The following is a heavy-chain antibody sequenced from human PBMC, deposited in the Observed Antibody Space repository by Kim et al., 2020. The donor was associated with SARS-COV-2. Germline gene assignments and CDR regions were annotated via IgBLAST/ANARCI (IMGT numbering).Heavy chain of an antibody. D-gene: IGHD3-10*01. CDR3: ARVGWFGEFMIKDY. J-gene: IGHJ4*02. CDR1: GGSISSSSYY. V-gene: IGHV4-39*07. CDR2: IYYSGST. Sequence: SETLSLTCTVSGGSISSSSYYWGWIRQPPGKGLEWIGSIYYSGSTYYNPSLKSRVTISVDTSKNQFSLKLSSVTAADTAVYYCARVGWFGEFMIKDYWGQGTLVTVSS.